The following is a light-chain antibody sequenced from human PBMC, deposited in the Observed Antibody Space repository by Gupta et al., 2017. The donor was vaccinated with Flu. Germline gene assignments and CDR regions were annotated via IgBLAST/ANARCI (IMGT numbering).Light chain of an antibody. CDR2: EDK. V-gene: IGLV6-57*03. CDR3: QSYDASYSGV. J-gene: IGLJ3*02. CDR1: SGNIASNY. Sequence: KFMLTPPHSVSESPGKTVIISCTRSSGNIASNYVQWYRQRPGSAPTTVSYEDKKRASGVPNRFSGSIDRSSNSASLTISGLETEDEADDYCQSYDASYSGVFGGGTMMT.